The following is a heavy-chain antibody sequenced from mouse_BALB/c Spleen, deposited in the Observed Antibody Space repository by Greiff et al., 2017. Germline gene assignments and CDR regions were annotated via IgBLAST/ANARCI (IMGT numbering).Heavy chain of an antibody. CDR3: ATQNYYYAMDY. V-gene: IGHV3-2*02. CDR2: ISYSGST. Sequence: EVQLVESGPGLVKPSQSLSLTCTVTGYSITSDYAWNWIRQFPGNKLEWMGYISYSGSTSYNPSLKSRISITRDTSKNQFFLQLNSVTTEDTATYYCATQNYYYAMDYWGQGTSVTVSS. CDR1: GYSITSDYA. J-gene: IGHJ4*01.